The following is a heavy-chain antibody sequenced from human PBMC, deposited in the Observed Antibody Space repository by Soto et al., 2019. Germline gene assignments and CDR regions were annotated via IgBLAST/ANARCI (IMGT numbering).Heavy chain of an antibody. J-gene: IGHJ4*02. Sequence: QVQLVESGGGVVQPGNSLRLSCAASGFTFNSFGMHWVRQAPGKGLEWVAVIGHDASNEDYADSVKGRFTISRENSKNKLYMRMTSLRVDDTAVYYCGGVRWLPLGPNYWGQGTLVTVSS. CDR2: IGHDASNE. CDR3: GGVRWLPLGPNY. D-gene: IGHD5-12*01. CDR1: GFTFNSFG. V-gene: IGHV3-33*01.